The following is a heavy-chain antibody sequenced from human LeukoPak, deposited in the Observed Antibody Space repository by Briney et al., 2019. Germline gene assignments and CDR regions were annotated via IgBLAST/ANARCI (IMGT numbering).Heavy chain of an antibody. V-gene: IGHV5-51*01. J-gene: IGHJ4*02. CDR3: ARTYDSHGYYIDY. Sequence: GQSLNISCTASGYTFTNFWIGWVRQMPGKGLEWMGIIYPGESEGTYSPSFPGQVTISADKSINTAYLQLSSLKAAATAIYYCARTYDSHGYYIDYWGQGTMVTVSS. CDR1: GYTFTNFW. D-gene: IGHD3-22*01. CDR2: IYPGESEG.